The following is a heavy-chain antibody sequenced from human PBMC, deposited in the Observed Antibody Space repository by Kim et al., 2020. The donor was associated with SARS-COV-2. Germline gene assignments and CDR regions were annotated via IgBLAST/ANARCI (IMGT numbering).Heavy chain of an antibody. CDR2: IYYSGST. V-gene: IGHV4-59*08. CDR3: SRRSSAYWYFDL. Sequence: SETLSLTCTVSGGSISSYYWSWIRQPPGKGLEWIGYIYYSGSTNYNPSLKSRVSILVDTNKNKFSLKQSSVTAADTAAYYCSRRSSAYWYFDLWGRGTLV. D-gene: IGHD3-10*01. CDR1: GGSISSYY. J-gene: IGHJ2*01.